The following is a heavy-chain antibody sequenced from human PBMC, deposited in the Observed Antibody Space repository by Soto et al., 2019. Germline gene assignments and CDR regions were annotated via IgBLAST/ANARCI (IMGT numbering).Heavy chain of an antibody. CDR1: GFTFRNAW. Sequence: EVQLMESGGALVKPGESLRLSCAASGFTFRNAWMSWVRQAPGKGLEWVGRLKSKADGGATDFAAPVKGRFSISRDDSKDTLYLQMSSLNTGDTAVYYCTTDSPLGGRRRTPDDAFDIWGQGTAVTVSS. J-gene: IGHJ3*02. CDR2: LKSKADGGAT. D-gene: IGHD3-16*01. CDR3: TTDSPLGGRRRTPDDAFDI. V-gene: IGHV3-15*02.